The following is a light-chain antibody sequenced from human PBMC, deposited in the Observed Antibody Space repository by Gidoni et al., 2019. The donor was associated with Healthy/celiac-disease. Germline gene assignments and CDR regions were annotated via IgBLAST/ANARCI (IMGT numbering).Light chain of an antibody. CDR2: DAS. CDR3: QQRSNWLEA. CDR1: QSVSSY. V-gene: IGKV3-11*01. J-gene: IGKJ4*01. Sequence: EIVLTQSPATLSLSPGDIATLTCTASQSVSSYLAWYQHKPGQAPSLLIYDASNRATGIPARFSGSGSGTDFTLTISSLEPEDFAVYYCQQRSNWLEAFGGGTKVEIK.